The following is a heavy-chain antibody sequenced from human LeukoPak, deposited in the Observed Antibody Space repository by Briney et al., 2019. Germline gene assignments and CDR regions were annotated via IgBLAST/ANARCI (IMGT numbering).Heavy chain of an antibody. CDR2: IYSGGST. CDR1: GFTVSSNY. D-gene: IGHD3-16*01. V-gene: IGHV3-53*01. Sequence: GGSLRLSCAASGFTVSSNYMSWVRQAPGKGLEWVSVIYSGGSTYCADSVKGRFTISRDNSKNTLYLQMNSLRAEDTAVYYCASDYEPLPLYAFDVWGQGTMVTVSS. CDR3: ASDYEPLPLYAFDV. J-gene: IGHJ3*01.